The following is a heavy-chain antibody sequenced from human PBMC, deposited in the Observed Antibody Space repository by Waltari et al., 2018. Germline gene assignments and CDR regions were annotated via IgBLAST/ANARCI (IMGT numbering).Heavy chain of an antibody. Sequence: QLQLQESGPGLVKPSETLSLTCTVSGGSISSSSYYWGWIRQPPGKGLEWIGRSYYSGSTYYNQSRKSRVTISVDTSKNQFSLKLSSVTAADTAVYYCARDPYGDFTFYYYYGMDVWGQGTTVTVSS. CDR2: SYYSGST. D-gene: IGHD4-17*01. CDR3: ARDPYGDFTFYYYYGMDV. V-gene: IGHV4-39*07. J-gene: IGHJ6*02. CDR1: GGSISSSSYY.